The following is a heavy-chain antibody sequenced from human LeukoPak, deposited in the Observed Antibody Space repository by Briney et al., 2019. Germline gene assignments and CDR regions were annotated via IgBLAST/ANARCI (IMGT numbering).Heavy chain of an antibody. CDR1: GGSISSYY. D-gene: IGHD6-19*01. J-gene: IGHJ4*02. Sequence: PSETLSLTCTVSGGSISSYYWSWIRQPPGKGLEWIGYIYYSGSTNYNPSLKSRVTISVDTSKNQFSLKLSSVTAADTAVYYCATVYSSAWNFHYWGQGTLVTVSS. V-gene: IGHV4-59*01. CDR2: IYYSGST. CDR3: ATVYSSAWNFHY.